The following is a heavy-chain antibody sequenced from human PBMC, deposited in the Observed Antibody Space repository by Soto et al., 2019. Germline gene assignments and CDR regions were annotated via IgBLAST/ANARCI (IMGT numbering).Heavy chain of an antibody. CDR3: AKGAPYYYDSSGYPAGGY. V-gene: IGHV3-23*01. CDR2: ISGSGGST. J-gene: IGHJ4*02. D-gene: IGHD3-22*01. Sequence: GGSLRLSCAASGFTFSSYAMSWVRQAPGKGLEWVSAISGSGGSTYYADSVKGRLTISRDNSKNTLYLQMNSLRAEDTAVYYCAKGAPYYYDSSGYPAGGYWGQGTLVTVSS. CDR1: GFTFSSYA.